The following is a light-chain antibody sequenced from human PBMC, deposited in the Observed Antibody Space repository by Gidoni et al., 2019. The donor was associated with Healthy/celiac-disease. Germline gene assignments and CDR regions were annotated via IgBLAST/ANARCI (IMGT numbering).Light chain of an antibody. CDR2: GAS. CDR1: QSVSSN. J-gene: IGKJ4*01. Sequence: EIVMTQSPATLSVSPGERATLSCRASQSVSSNLAGYQQKHGQAPRILIYGASTRATGIPARFSGSGSCTDFTLTISSLQSEDFAVYYCQQYNNWHTFGGGTKVEIK. V-gene: IGKV3-15*01. CDR3: QQYNNWHT.